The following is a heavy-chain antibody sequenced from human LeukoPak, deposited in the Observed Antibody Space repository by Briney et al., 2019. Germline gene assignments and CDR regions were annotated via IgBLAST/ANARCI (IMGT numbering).Heavy chain of an antibody. CDR1: GYTFTSYG. J-gene: IGHJ5*02. D-gene: IGHD2-15*01. Sequence: GSVWLSCKASGYTFTSYGISWGRQAPGQGLEWRGWISAYNGNTNYAQKLQGRVTMPTDTSTSTAYMELRSLRSDDTAVYYCARDQFIVVVVAALFERAWFDPWGQGTLVIVSS. CDR2: ISAYNGNT. CDR3: ARDQFIVVVVAALFERAWFDP. V-gene: IGHV1-18*01.